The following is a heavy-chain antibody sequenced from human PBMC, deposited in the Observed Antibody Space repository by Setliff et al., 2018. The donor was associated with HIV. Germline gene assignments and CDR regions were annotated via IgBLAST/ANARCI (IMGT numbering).Heavy chain of an antibody. CDR3: ARPGYTYGPGRCYFDF. V-gene: IGHV3-23*01. D-gene: IGHD5-18*01. CDR2: ISGNGAGT. CDR1: GFTFSSYA. J-gene: IGHJ4*02. Sequence: SCAASGFTFSSYAMSWVRQAPGKGLEWVSAISGNGAGTYYADSVKGRFTISRDNSKNTLYLQMNSLRPEDTAVYYCARPGYTYGPGRCYFDFWGQGTLVTVS.